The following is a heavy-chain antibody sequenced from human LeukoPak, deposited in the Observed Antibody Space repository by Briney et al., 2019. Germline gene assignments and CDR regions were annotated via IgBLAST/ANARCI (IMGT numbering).Heavy chain of an antibody. Sequence: GGSLGLSCAACGFAFSTYTMNWARQAPGKGLEWVASINSGGTTTHYAFSVKGRFTISRDNAQNVLYLQMNGLRGDDAALYYCLRGDSRDFWGQRTLVTVSS. D-gene: IGHD3-22*01. CDR2: INSGGTTT. CDR3: LRGDSRDF. J-gene: IGHJ4*02. V-gene: IGHV3-21*06. CDR1: GFAFSTYT.